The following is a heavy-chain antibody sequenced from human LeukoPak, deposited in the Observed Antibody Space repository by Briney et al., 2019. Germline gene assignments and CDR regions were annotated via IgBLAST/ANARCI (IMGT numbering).Heavy chain of an antibody. CDR2: INHSGST. V-gene: IGHV4-39*02. J-gene: IGHJ4*02. Sequence: PSETLSLTCTVSGGSISSSSYYWGWIRQPPGKGLEWLGEINHSGSTNYNPSLKSRVAISLDTSKNHFSLKLSSVTAADTAVYYCARGLVTHVGLWNYWGQGSLVTVSS. D-gene: IGHD3-3*01. CDR3: ARGLVTHVGLWNY. CDR1: GGSISSSSYY.